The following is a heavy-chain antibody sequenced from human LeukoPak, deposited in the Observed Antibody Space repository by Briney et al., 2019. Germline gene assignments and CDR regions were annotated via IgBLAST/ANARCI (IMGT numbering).Heavy chain of an antibody. CDR1: GGSISSADYY. V-gene: IGHV4-30-4*02. Sequence: PSETLSLTCTVSGGSISSADYYWSWFRQPPGKGLEWIGYIYYSGTTYYNPSLRSRVTISVDTSKNQFSLKLSSVTAADTAVYYCARGEWDLLFDYWGQGTLVTVSS. CDR3: ARGEWDLLFDY. J-gene: IGHJ4*02. CDR2: IYYSGTT. D-gene: IGHD1-26*01.